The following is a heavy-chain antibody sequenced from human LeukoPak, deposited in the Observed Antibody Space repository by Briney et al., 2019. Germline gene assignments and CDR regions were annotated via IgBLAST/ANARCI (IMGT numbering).Heavy chain of an antibody. CDR1: GGSISSSNW. D-gene: IGHD5/OR15-5a*01. CDR2: IYHSGST. CDR3: ARLPYMISTINDAFDI. J-gene: IGHJ3*02. V-gene: IGHV4-4*02. Sequence: PSETLSLTCAVSGGSISSSNWWSWVRQPPGKGLEWIGEIYHSGSTNYNPSLKSRVTISVDTSKNQFSLKLSSVTAADTAVYYCARLPYMISTINDAFDIWGQGTMVTVSS.